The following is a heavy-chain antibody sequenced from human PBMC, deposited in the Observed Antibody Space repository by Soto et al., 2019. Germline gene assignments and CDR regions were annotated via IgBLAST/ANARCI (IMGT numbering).Heavy chain of an antibody. CDR3: AYEDHPRGSPYFDY. V-gene: IGHV1-69*13. CDR2: IIPIFGTA. Sequence: SVKVSCKXSGGTFSSYAISWVRQAPGQGLEWMGGIIPIFGTANYAQKFQGRVTITADESTSTAYMELSSLRSEDTAVYYCAYEDHPRGSPYFDYWGQGTLVTVSS. D-gene: IGHD3-22*01. CDR1: GGTFSSYA. J-gene: IGHJ4*02.